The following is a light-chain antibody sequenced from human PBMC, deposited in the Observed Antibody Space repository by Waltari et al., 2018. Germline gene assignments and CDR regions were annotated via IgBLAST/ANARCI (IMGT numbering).Light chain of an antibody. CDR3: QQYGSSPG. CDR2: GAS. V-gene: IGKV3-20*01. Sequence: EIVLTQSPGPLSLSPGESATLSCRASQRVSSSYLAWYQQKPGQAPRLLIYGASSRATGIPDRFSGSGSGTDFTLTISRLEPEDFAVYYCQQYGSSPGFGGGTKVEIK. CDR1: QRVSSSY. J-gene: IGKJ4*01.